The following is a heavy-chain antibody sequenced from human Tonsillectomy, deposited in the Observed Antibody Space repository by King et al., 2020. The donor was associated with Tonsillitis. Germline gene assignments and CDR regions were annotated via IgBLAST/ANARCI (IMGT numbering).Heavy chain of an antibody. CDR2: IIPISGTT. CDR1: GGTFSSYA. D-gene: IGHD3-3*01. CDR3: ASVDLNTYFDFWSGDATYYYYIMDV. V-gene: IGHV1-69*01. Sequence: QLVQSGAEVKKPGSSVKVSCKASGGTFSSYAISWVRQAPGQGLEWMGGIIPISGTTSYAQKFQGRVTITADVSTSTAYMEPSSLRSEDTAVYFCASVDLNTYFDFWSGDATYYYYIMDVWGQGTTVTVSS. J-gene: IGHJ6*02.